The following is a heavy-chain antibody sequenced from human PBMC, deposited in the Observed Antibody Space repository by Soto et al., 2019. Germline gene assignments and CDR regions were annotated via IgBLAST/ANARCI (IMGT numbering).Heavy chain of an antibody. CDR1: GDSISSADYY. CDR3: ARDLWVEPELYYYGMDV. Sequence: SETLSLTCTVSGDSISSADYYWSWIRQTPGKGLEWIGHIFYSGTTYYNPSLKSRLTISVDTSKNHFSLRLTSVTAADTAVYYCARDLWVEPELYYYGMDVWGQRTTVTVSS. V-gene: IGHV4-30-4*01. J-gene: IGHJ6*02. D-gene: IGHD1-1*01. CDR2: IFYSGTT.